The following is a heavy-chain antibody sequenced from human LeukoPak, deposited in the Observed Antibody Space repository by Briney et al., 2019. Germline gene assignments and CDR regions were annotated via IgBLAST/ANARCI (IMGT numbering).Heavy chain of an antibody. J-gene: IGHJ3*02. CDR1: GFTFSSYS. CDR2: ISSSSSTI. D-gene: IGHD3-9*01. Sequence: GSLRLSCAASGFTFSSYSMNWVRQAPGKGLEWVSYISSSSSTIYYADSVKGRFTISRDNAKNSLYLQMNSLRAEDTAVYYCARVGLRYFDWLLYENDAFDIWGQGTMVTVSS. CDR3: ARVGLRYFDWLLYENDAFDI. V-gene: IGHV3-48*04.